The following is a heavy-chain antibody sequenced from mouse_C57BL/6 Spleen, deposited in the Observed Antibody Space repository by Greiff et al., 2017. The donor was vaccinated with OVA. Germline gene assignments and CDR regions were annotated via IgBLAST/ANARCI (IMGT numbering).Heavy chain of an antibody. D-gene: IGHD3-1*01. Sequence: QVQLQQSGAELVRPGASVKLSCKASGYTFTDYYINWVKQRPGQGLEWIARIYPGSGNTYYNEKFKGKATLTAEKSSSTAYMQLSSLTSEDSAVYFCARDRAYFDYWGQGTTLTVSS. CDR3: ARDRAYFDY. J-gene: IGHJ2*01. CDR1: GYTFTDYY. CDR2: IYPGSGNT. V-gene: IGHV1-76*01.